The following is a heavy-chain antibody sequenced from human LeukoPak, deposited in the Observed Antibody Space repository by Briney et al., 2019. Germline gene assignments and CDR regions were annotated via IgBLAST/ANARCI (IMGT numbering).Heavy chain of an antibody. CDR3: ARQPGAYCGGDCYRDY. Sequence: GESLKISCKGSGYSFTSYWIGLVRQMPGKGLEWMGIIYPGDSDTRYSPSFQGQVTISADKSISTAYLQWSSLKASDTAMYYCARQPGAYCGGDCYRDYWGQGTLVTVSS. CDR1: GYSFTSYW. V-gene: IGHV5-51*01. J-gene: IGHJ4*02. D-gene: IGHD2-21*01. CDR2: IYPGDSDT.